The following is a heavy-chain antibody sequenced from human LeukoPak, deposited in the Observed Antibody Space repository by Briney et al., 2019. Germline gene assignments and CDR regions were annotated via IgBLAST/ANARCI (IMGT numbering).Heavy chain of an antibody. Sequence: ASVKVSCKASGGTFSSYAISWVRQAPGQGLEWMGRIIPILGIANYAQKFQGRVTITADKSTSTAYMELSSLRAEDTAVYYCARDLYSSGWYPPGNSDYWGQGTLVTVSS. V-gene: IGHV1-69*04. CDR3: ARDLYSSGWYPPGNSDY. J-gene: IGHJ4*02. CDR2: IIPILGIA. CDR1: GGTFSSYA. D-gene: IGHD6-19*01.